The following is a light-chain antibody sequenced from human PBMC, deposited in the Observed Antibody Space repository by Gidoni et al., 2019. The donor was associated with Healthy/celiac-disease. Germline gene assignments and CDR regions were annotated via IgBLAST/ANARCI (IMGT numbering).Light chain of an antibody. CDR3: SSYTSSSTGV. V-gene: IGLV2-14*01. J-gene: IGLJ2*01. Sequence: QSALTQPASVSGSPGQSLTISCPGTSSDVGGYNYVSWYQQHPGKAHKLMIYEVSNRPSGVSNRFSGAKSGNTASLTISGLQAEDEAEYYCSSYTSSSTGVFGGGTKLTVL. CDR2: EVS. CDR1: SSDVGGYNY.